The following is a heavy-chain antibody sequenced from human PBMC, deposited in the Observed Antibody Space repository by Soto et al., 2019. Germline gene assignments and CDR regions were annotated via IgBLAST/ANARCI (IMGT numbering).Heavy chain of an antibody. D-gene: IGHD3-22*01. CDR2: ISGSGGST. CDR1: GFTFSSYA. Sequence: VGSLRLSCAASGFTFSSYAMSWVRQAPGKGLEWVSAISGSGGSTYYADSVKGRFTISRDNSKNTLYLQMNSLRAEDTAVYYCARGTMIVVVSDAFDIWGQRTMVTVSS. V-gene: IGHV3-23*01. J-gene: IGHJ3*02. CDR3: ARGTMIVVVSDAFDI.